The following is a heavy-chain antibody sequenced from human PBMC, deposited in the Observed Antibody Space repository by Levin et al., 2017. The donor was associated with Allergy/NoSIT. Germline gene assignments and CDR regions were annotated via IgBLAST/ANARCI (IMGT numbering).Heavy chain of an antibody. CDR1: GFTFRSSW. CDR3: AREPPSAFDI. V-gene: IGHV3-74*01. D-gene: IGHD2-2*01. J-gene: IGHJ3*02. CDR2: INSDGSST. Sequence: LSLPCAASGFTFRSSWMHWVRQTPGKGLVWVSRINSDGSSTAYADSVKGRFTISRDNAKNTLYLQMNSLRAEDTAVYYCAREPPSAFDIWGQGTMVTVSS.